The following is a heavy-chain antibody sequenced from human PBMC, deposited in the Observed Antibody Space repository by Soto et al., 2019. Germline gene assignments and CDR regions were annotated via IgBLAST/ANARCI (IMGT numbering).Heavy chain of an antibody. CDR2: ISGSGGST. J-gene: IGHJ5*02. V-gene: IGHV3-23*01. Sequence: PGGSLRLSCAASGFTFSSYAMSWVRQAPGKGLEWVSAISGSGGSTYYADSVKGRFTISRDNSKNTLYLQMNSLRAEDTAVYYCAKDLRRIVVVNVPWFDPWGQGTLVTVSS. D-gene: IGHD3-22*01. CDR3: AKDLRRIVVVNVPWFDP. CDR1: GFTFSSYA.